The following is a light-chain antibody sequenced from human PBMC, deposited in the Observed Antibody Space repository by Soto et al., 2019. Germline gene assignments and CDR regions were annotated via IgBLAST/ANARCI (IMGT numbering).Light chain of an antibody. CDR2: KAS. J-gene: IGKJ1*01. Sequence: QMTQSPSTLSASVGARVTVTCLASQSISTSLAWYQQTPGKAPKLLSYKASNLESGVPSRFSGSGSGTEFTLTISSLQPDDFATDYCHQTAANPWTFAQGTKVE. CDR1: QSISTS. CDR3: HQTAANPWT. V-gene: IGKV1-5*03.